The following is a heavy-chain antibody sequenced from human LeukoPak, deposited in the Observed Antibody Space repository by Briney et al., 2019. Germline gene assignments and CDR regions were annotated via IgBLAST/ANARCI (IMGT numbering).Heavy chain of an antibody. CDR2: ISSGSGTI. CDR3: AREFVLRFFEGYMDV. V-gene: IGHV3-48*01. CDR1: GFTFRSYS. D-gene: IGHD3-3*01. J-gene: IGHJ6*03. Sequence: GGSLRLSCAASGFTFRSYSMNWVRQAPGKGLGWVSYISSGSGTIYYADSVKGRFTISRDNAKNSLYLQMNSLRTEDTAVYYCAREFVLRFFEGYMDVWGKGTTVTVSS.